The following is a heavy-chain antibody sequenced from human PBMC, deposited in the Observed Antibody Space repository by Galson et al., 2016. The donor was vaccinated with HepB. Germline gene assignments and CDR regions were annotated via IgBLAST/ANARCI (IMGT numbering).Heavy chain of an antibody. CDR3: ARDKEGVRWFPTYYYYYYMDV. Sequence: SLRLSCAASGFTFSSYWMSWVRQAPGMGLEWVAKIKQDGSEKYYVDSVKGRFTISRDNAKKSLYLQMNSLRAEDTAVYYCARDKEGVRWFPTYYYYYYMDVWGKGTTVTVSS. D-gene: IGHD4-23*01. V-gene: IGHV3-7*03. CDR1: GFTFSSYW. J-gene: IGHJ6*03. CDR2: IKQDGSEK.